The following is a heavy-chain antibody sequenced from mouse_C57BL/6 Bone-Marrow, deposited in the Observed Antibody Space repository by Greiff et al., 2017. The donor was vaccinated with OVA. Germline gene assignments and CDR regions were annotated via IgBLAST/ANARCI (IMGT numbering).Heavy chain of an antibody. V-gene: IGHV3-6*01. CDR1: GYSITSGYY. CDR2: ISYDGSN. D-gene: IGHD2-3*01. Sequence: ESGPGLVKPSQSLSLTCSVTGYSITSGYYWTWIRQFPGNKLEWMGYISYDGSNNYNPSLKNRISITRDTSKNQFFLKLNSVTTEDTATYYCARGDGYYVSFAYWGQGTLVTVSA. J-gene: IGHJ3*01. CDR3: ARGDGYYVSFAY.